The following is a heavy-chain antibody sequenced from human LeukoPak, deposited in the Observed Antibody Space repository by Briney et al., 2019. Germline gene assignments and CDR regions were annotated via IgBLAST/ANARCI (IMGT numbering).Heavy chain of an antibody. CDR1: GFTFSDYY. J-gene: IGHJ4*02. CDR3: ARESFSGDSSGYYGY. Sequence: GGSLRLSCAASGFTFSDYYMSWIRQAPGKGLEWVSYIRSRSSYTKYADSVKGRFTISRDNAKNSLYLQMNSLRAEDTAVYYCARESFSGDSSGYYGYWGQGTLVTVSS. CDR2: IRSRSSYT. D-gene: IGHD3-22*01. V-gene: IGHV3-11*06.